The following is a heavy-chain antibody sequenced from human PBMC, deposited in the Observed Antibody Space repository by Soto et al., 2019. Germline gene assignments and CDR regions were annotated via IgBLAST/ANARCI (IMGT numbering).Heavy chain of an antibody. Sequence: GGSLRLSCAASGFTFSTYSMNWVRQAPGKGLEWVSSISSSSSYIYYADSVKGRFTISRDNAKNSLYLQMNSLRAEDTAVYYCARDRSLRENYDFWSGYLYYYGMDVWGQGTTVTVSS. CDR1: GFTFSTYS. V-gene: IGHV3-21*01. CDR2: ISSSSSYI. D-gene: IGHD3-3*01. J-gene: IGHJ6*02. CDR3: ARDRSLRENYDFWSGYLYYYGMDV.